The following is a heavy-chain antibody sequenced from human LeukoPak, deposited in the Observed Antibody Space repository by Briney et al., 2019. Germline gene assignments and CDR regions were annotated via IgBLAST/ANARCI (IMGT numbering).Heavy chain of an antibody. CDR3: ARDQEAY. J-gene: IGHJ4*02. Sequence: GGSLRLSCAASGFTFSSNTMNWVRQAPGKGLEWVSYIDLSGSTLYYVDSVKGRFTISRDDAKNSLYLQMNSLRAEDTAVYYCARDQEAYWGQGTLVTVSS. CDR2: IDLSGSTL. V-gene: IGHV3-48*04. CDR1: GFTFSSNT.